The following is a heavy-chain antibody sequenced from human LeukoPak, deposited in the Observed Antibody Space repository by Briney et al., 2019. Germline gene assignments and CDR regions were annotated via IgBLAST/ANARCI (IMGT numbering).Heavy chain of an antibody. CDR1: GYTFTSYY. CDR3: ARLAVGSWASYYYYYYGMDV. D-gene: IGHD1-26*01. CDR2: INPSGGST. V-gene: IGHV1-46*01. J-gene: IGHJ6*02. Sequence: ASVKVSCKASGYTFTSYYMHWVRQAPGQGLEWMGIINPSGGSTSYAQKFQGRVTMTRDTSTSTVYMELSSLRSEDTAVYYCARLAVGSWASYYYYYYGMDVWGQGTTVTVSS.